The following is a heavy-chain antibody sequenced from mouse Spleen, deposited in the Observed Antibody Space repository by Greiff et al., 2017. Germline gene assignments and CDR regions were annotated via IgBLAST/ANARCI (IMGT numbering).Heavy chain of an antibody. CDR1: GYTFTDYY. D-gene: IGHD2-1*01. J-gene: IGHJ4*01. CDR3: AREGDGNYFYYYAMDY. V-gene: IGHV1-19*01. CDR2: INPYNGGT. Sequence: VQLQQSGPVLVKPGASVKMSCKASGYTFTDYYMNWVKQSHGKSLEWIGVINPYNGGTSYNQKFKGKATLTVDKSSSTAYMELNSLTSEDSAVYYCAREGDGNYFYYYAMDYWGQGTSVTVSS.